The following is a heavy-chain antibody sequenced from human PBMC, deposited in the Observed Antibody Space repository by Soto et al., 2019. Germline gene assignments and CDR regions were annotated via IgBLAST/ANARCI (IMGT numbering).Heavy chain of an antibody. CDR1: GGSISSYY. CDR2: ISYSGST. CDR3: ARIQGRRFLEWLSAYYFDY. D-gene: IGHD3-3*01. V-gene: IGHV4-59*01. J-gene: IGHJ4*02. Sequence: PSETLSLTCTASGGSISSYYWSWIRQSPGKGLDWIAYISYSGSTNYNPSLKSRVTISVDTSKNQFSLKLSSVTAADTAVYYCARIQGRRFLEWLSAYYFDYWGQGTLVTVSS.